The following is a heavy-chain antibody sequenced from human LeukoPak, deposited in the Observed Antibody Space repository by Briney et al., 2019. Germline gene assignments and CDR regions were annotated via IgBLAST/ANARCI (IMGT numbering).Heavy chain of an antibody. CDR3: ARNLQTDYYYYYMDV. CDR2: IIPIFGTA. Sequence: GASVKVSCKASGGTFSSYAISWVRQAPGQGLECMGGIIPIFGTANYAQKFQGRVTITADESTSTAYMELSSLRSDDTAVYYCARNLQTDYYYYYMDVWGKGTTVTVSS. CDR1: GGTFSSYA. V-gene: IGHV1-69*13. D-gene: IGHD4-11*01. J-gene: IGHJ6*03.